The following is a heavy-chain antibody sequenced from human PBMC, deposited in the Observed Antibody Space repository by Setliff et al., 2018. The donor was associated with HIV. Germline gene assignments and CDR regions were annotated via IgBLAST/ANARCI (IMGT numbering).Heavy chain of an antibody. V-gene: IGHV1-2*02. J-gene: IGHJ4*02. Sequence: ASVKVSCKSSGYTFTDWFMHWVRQAPGQGLEWMGWISPLNGETNYAQKFQGRVTMTRDTSISTAYMELSRLRSDDTAVYYCARGGVGATTFSVDYWGQGTLVTVSS. CDR3: ARGGVGATTFSVDY. D-gene: IGHD1-26*01. CDR2: ISPLNGET. CDR1: GYTFTDWF.